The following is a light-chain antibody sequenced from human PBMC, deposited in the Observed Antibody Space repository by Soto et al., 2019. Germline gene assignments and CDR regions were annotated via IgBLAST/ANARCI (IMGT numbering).Light chain of an antibody. J-gene: IGLJ1*01. V-gene: IGLV2-14*01. CDR3: FSHRGGDSHV. CDR1: SSDVGGYNY. Sequence: QSVLTQPASVSGSPGQSITISCTGNSSDVGGYNYVSWYQQYPGKAPKLMIYGVTNRPSGVSNRFSGSKTGNTASLTISGLQAEDEAYYYCFSHRGGDSHVFGTGTKLTVL. CDR2: GVT.